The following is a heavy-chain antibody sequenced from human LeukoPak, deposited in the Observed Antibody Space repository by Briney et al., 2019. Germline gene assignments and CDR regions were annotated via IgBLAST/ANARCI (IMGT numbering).Heavy chain of an antibody. D-gene: IGHD2-2*01. J-gene: IGHJ4*02. V-gene: IGHV1-2*06. CDR3: ARDYCSRTRCLFDY. CDR2: INPNSGDT. Sequence: GASVKVACKASGYTFTGYHMHWVRQAPGQGLEWRGRINPNSGDTNYAQKFQGRVAMTRDTSISTAFMELTRLRSDDTAVYYCARDYCSRTRCLFDYWGQGTLVTVSS. CDR1: GYTFTGYH.